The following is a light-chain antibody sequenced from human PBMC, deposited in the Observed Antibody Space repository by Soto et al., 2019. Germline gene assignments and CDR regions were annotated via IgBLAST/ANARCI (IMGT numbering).Light chain of an antibody. Sequence: EIVMTQSPATLSVSPGEGATLSCRASESVSTNLAWYQQKPGQAPRLLIYGASTRATGIPARFSGSGPGTEFTLTISSLQSEDFAVYYCQQYNDWPLTFGQGTRLEI. CDR1: ESVSTN. J-gene: IGKJ5*01. CDR2: GAS. CDR3: QQYNDWPLT. V-gene: IGKV3-15*01.